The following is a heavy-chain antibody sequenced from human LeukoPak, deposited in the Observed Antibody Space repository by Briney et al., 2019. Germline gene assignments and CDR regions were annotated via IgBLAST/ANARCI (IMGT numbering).Heavy chain of an antibody. CDR2: ISSSSSYI. CDR3: ARFKAAAGLRLDY. V-gene: IGHV3-21*01. J-gene: IGHJ4*02. CDR1: GFTLSSYT. D-gene: IGHD6-13*01. Sequence: GGSLRLSCAASGFTLSSYTMNWVRQAPGKGLEWVSSISSSSSYIYYADSVKGRFTISRDNAKNSLYLQMNSLRLEDTAVYYCARFKAAAGLRLDYWGQGTLVTVSS.